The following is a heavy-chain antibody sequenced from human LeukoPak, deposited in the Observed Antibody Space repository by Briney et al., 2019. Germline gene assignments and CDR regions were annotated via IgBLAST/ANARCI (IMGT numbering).Heavy chain of an antibody. Sequence: GGSLRLSCAASGFTFSSYWMSWVRQAPGKGLEWVANIKQDGSEKYYVDSVKGRFTISRDNAKNPLYLQMNSLRAEDTAVYYCARPVGYSSSWYPFDYWGQGTLVTVSS. V-gene: IGHV3-7*01. J-gene: IGHJ4*02. CDR3: ARPVGYSSSWYPFDY. CDR1: GFTFSSYW. CDR2: IKQDGSEK. D-gene: IGHD6-13*01.